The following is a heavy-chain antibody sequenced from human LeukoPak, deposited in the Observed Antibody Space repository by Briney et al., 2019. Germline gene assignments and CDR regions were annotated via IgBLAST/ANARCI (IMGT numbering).Heavy chain of an antibody. D-gene: IGHD1-26*01. V-gene: IGHV3-9*01. CDR2: ISWNSGSI. CDR1: GFTFDDYA. Sequence: GRSLRLSCAASGFTFDDYAMHWVRQAPGKGLEWVSGISWNSGSIGYADSVKGRFTISRDNSKNTLYLQMNSLRAEDTAVYYCAGLVGATRYYYMDVWGKGTTVTVSS. CDR3: AGLVGATRYYYMDV. J-gene: IGHJ6*03.